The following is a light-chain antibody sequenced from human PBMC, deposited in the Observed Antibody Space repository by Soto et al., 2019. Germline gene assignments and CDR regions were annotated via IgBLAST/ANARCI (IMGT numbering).Light chain of an antibody. V-gene: IGKV1-5*03. CDR2: KAS. CDR1: QTISSW. J-gene: IGKJ4*02. CDR3: QHYNSYSEA. Sequence: DIQMTQFPSTLSGSVGDRVTITCRASQTISSWLSWYQQKPGKAPKLLIYKASTLKSGVPSRFSGSGSGTEFTLTISSLQPDDFATYYCQHYNSYSEAFGGGTKVDI.